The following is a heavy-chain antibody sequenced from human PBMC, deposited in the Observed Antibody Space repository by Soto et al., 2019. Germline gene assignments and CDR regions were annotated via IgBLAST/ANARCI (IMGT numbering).Heavy chain of an antibody. Sequence: PSETLSLTWTVSGGSISSSNYYWGWIRQPPGKGLEWIGSIYYSGSTYYNPSLMSRVTISVDTSKNQFSLKLTSVTAADTAVYYCARLGDSSSTPYYYYYGMDVWGQGTTVTVSS. D-gene: IGHD6-13*01. CDR1: GGSISSSNYY. J-gene: IGHJ6*02. CDR3: ARLGDSSSTPYYYYYGMDV. CDR2: IYYSGST. V-gene: IGHV4-39*01.